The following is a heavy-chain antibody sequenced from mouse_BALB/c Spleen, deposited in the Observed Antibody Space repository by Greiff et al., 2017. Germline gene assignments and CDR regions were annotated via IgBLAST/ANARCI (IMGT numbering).Heavy chain of an antibody. CDR1: GYTFTDYA. CDR3: AREGIRYGSSYRYFDV. Sequence: QLQQSGAELVRPGVSVKISCKGSGYTFTDYAMHWVKQSHAKSLEWIGVISTYYGDASYNQKFKGKATMTVDKSSSTAYMELARLTSEDSAIYYCAREGIRYGSSYRYFDVGGAGTTVTVSS. V-gene: IGHV1S137*01. J-gene: IGHJ1*01. CDR2: ISTYYGDA. D-gene: IGHD1-1*01.